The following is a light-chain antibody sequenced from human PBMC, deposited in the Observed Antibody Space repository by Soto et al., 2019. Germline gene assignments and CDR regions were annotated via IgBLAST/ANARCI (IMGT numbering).Light chain of an antibody. J-gene: IGKJ5*01. CDR3: QQRSNWLIT. Sequence: AIRMTQSPSSLSASTVDRVTITCRASHGISSYLAWYQQKPGKAPKLLIYAASTLQSGVPSRFSGSGSGTEFTLTISSLQPEDFAVYYCQQRSNWLITFGQGTRLEIK. CDR1: HGISSY. V-gene: IGKV1-8*01. CDR2: AAS.